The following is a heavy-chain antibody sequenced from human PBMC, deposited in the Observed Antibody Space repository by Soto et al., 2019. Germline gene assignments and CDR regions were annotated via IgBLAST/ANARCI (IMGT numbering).Heavy chain of an antibody. V-gene: IGHV3-23*01. CDR1: GFTFSSYA. J-gene: IGHJ6*02. CDR3: AKVGCTNGVCVPAYYYYYGMDV. D-gene: IGHD2-8*01. Sequence: EVQLLESGGGLVQPGGSLRLSCEASGFTFSSYAMSWVRQAPGKGLEWVSAISGSGGSTYYADSVKGRFTISRDNSKNTLYLQMNSLRAEDTAVYYCAKVGCTNGVCVPAYYYYYGMDVWGQGTTVTVAS. CDR2: ISGSGGST.